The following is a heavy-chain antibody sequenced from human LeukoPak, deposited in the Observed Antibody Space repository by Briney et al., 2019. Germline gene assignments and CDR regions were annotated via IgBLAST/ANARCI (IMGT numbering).Heavy chain of an antibody. CDR1: GFTFSSYG. D-gene: IGHD6-19*01. CDR2: IRYDGSNK. V-gene: IGHV3-30*02. J-gene: IGHJ4*02. CDR3: ARPPEEQWFSDY. Sequence: HPGGSLRLSCAASGFTFSSYGMHWVRQAPGKGLEWVAFIRYDGSNKYYADSVKGRFTISRDNSKNTLYLQMNSLRAEDTAVYYCARPPEEQWFSDYWGQGTLVTVSS.